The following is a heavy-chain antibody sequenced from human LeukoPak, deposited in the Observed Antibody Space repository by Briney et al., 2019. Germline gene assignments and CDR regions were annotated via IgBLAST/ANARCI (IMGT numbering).Heavy chain of an antibody. J-gene: IGHJ4*02. CDR2: IIPILGIA. V-gene: IGHV1-69*04. CDR1: GGTFSSYA. CDR3: ARDRGNMITFGGVIVS. D-gene: IGHD3-16*02. Sequence: ASVKVSCKASGGTFSSYAISWVRQAPGQGLEWMGRIIPILGIANYAQKFQGRVTITADKSTSTAYMELSSLRSEDTAVYYCARDRGNMITFGGVIVSWGQGTLVTVSS.